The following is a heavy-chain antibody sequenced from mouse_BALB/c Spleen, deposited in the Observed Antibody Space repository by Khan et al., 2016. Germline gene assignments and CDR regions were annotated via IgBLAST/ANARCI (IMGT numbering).Heavy chain of an antibody. Sequence: QVQLQQPGAELAKPGASVKMSCKASGYTFTDYWMHWVKQRPGQGLEWIGYINPTTGYTEYNQKFKDKATLTADKSSSTAYMQLSSLTSEDSAVYWCARWSYYYGSSYGWFACWGQGTLVTVSA. D-gene: IGHD1-1*01. CDR3: ARWSYYYGSSYGWFAC. J-gene: IGHJ3*01. V-gene: IGHV1-7*01. CDR2: INPTTGYT. CDR1: GYTFTDYW.